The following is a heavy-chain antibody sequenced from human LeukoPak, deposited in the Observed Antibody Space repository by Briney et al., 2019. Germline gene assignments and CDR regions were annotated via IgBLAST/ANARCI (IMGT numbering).Heavy chain of an antibody. V-gene: IGHV4-59*01. CDR2: IYYSGST. CDR1: GGSISSYY. D-gene: IGHD1-26*01. Sequence: SETLSLTCTVSGGSISSYYWSWLRLPPGKGLEWIGYIYYSGSTNYNPSLKSRVTISVDTSKNQFSLKLSSVTAADTAVYYCAREVGDWGQATLVTVSS. CDR3: AREVGD. J-gene: IGHJ4*02.